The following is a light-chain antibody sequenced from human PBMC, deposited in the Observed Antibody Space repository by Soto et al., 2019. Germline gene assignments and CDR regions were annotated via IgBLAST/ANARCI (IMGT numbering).Light chain of an antibody. J-gene: IGKJ2*01. CDR1: QSFSSY. Sequence: EIVLTQSPATLSSSPGERATLSCRASQSFSSYLAWYQQKPGQAPRLLIYDASNRATGIPARFSGRGSGTVFPLTIGSPEPEEFAVYNCQQRSNWPPKYSFGQGTKLEIK. CDR3: QQRSNWPPKYS. V-gene: IGKV3-11*01. CDR2: DAS.